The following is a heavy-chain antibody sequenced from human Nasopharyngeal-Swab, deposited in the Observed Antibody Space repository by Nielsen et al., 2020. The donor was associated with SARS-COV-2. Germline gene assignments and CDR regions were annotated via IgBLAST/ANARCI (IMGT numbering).Heavy chain of an antibody. J-gene: IGHJ4*02. V-gene: IGHV3-7*03. CDR2: INQDGSEK. CDR3: AADLTNRWSYY. D-gene: IGHD1-26*01. CDR1: GFTFSRYW. Sequence: GGSLRLSCAASGFTFSRYWMSWVRQAPGKGLEWVANINQDGSEKYYVDSVKGRFTISRDSANNFLYLQMNSLRAEDTAVYYCAADLTNRWSYYWGQGTLVIVSS.